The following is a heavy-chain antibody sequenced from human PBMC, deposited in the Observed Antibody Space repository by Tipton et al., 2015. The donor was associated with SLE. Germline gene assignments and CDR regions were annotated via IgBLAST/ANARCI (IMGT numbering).Heavy chain of an antibody. CDR3: ARRSVQEAFDI. D-gene: IGHD1-1*01. CDR1: GASIGRSNYY. J-gene: IGHJ3*02. V-gene: IGHV4-39*02. Sequence: TLSLTCTVSGASIGRSNYYWGWIRQTPGKGLEWVGSIYFTGSSYSQPSLKTRVSISVDTSRNDFSLKLRSVTAADTAVYFCARRSVQEAFDIWGQGTMVTVSS. CDR2: IYFTGSS.